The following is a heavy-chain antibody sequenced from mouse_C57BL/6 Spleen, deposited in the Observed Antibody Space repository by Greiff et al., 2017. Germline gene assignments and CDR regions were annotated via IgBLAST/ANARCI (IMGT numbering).Heavy chain of an antibody. V-gene: IGHV1-76*01. D-gene: IGHD5-1*01. CDR2: IYPGSGNT. CDR1: GYTFTDYY. J-gene: IGHJ1*03. CDR3: ARGKEYADWYFDV. Sequence: QVQLQQSGAELVRPGASVKLSCKASGYTFTDYYINWVKQRPGPGLEWIARIYPGSGNTYYNEKFKGKATLTAEKSSSTAYMQLSSLTSEDSAVYFCARGKEYADWYFDVWGTGTTVTVAS.